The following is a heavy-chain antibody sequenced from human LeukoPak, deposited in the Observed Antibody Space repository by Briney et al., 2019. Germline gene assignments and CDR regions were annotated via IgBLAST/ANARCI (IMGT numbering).Heavy chain of an antibody. J-gene: IGHJ6*03. D-gene: IGHD2-21*01. Sequence: ASVKVSRKASGYTFTSYGISWVRQAPGQGLEWMGWISAYNGNTNYAQKLQGRVTMTTDTSTSTAYMELRSLRSDDTAVYYCARIPYYYYYMDVWGKGTTVTVSS. V-gene: IGHV1-18*01. CDR3: ARIPYYYYYMDV. CDR1: GYTFTSYG. CDR2: ISAYNGNT.